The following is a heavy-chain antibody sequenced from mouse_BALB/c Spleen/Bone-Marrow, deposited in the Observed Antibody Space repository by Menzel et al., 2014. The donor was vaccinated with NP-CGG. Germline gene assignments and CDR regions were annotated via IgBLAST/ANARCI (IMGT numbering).Heavy chain of an antibody. CDR3: ARGRDWFDY. D-gene: IGHD3-3*01. V-gene: IGHV5-6-3*01. Sequence: EVQGVESGGGLVQPGGSLKLSCAASGFTFSGYGMSWVRQTPDKGLELVATISGSGSSTYYPDSVKGRSTISRDNARNTLYLQMSSLKSEDTAMYYCARGRDWFDYWGQGTTLTVSS. CDR1: GFTFSGYG. J-gene: IGHJ2*01. CDR2: ISGSGSST.